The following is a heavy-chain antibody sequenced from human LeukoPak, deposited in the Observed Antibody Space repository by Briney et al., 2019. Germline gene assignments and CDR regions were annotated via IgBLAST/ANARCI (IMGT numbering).Heavy chain of an antibody. D-gene: IGHD2-21*01. V-gene: IGHV3-30*18. CDR1: GFTFSSYG. J-gene: IGHJ5*02. CDR2: ISYDGSNK. Sequence: GGSLRLSCAASGFTFSSYGMHWVRQAPRKGLEWVAVISYDGSNKYYADSVKGRFTISRDNSKNTLYLQMNSLRAEDTAVYYCAKDRRLIELSYWFDPWGQGTLVTVSS. CDR3: AKDRRLIELSYWFDP.